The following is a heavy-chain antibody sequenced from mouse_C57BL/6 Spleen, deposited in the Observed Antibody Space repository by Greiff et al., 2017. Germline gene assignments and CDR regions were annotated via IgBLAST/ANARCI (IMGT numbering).Heavy chain of an antibody. D-gene: IGHD1-1*02. CDR2: IRNKANGYTT. CDR3: ARSSYGFDY. Sequence: EVKVVESGGGLVQPGGSLSLSCAASGFTFTDYYMSWVRQPPGKALEWLGFIRNKANGYTTEYSASVKGRFTISRDNSQSILYLQMNALRAEDSATYYCARSSYGFDYWGQGTTLTVSS. V-gene: IGHV7-3*01. CDR1: GFTFTDYY. J-gene: IGHJ2*01.